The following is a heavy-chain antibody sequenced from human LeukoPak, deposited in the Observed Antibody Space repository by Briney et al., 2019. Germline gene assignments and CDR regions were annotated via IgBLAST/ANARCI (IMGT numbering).Heavy chain of an antibody. V-gene: IGHV1-2*02. D-gene: IGHD3-3*01. CDR1: GYTFTGYY. CDR2: IHPKSGGT. Sequence: ASVKVSCKASGYTFTGYYMHWVRQAPGQGVEWMGGIHPKSGGTTYEQSCQGRVIMTSDTSISTAYMEVKGLTSDDTAVYYCARGTILEPFDIWGQGTMVTVSS. CDR3: ARGTILEPFDI. J-gene: IGHJ3*02.